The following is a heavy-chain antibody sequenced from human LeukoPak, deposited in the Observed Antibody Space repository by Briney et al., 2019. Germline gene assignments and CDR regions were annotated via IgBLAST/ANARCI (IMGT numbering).Heavy chain of an antibody. V-gene: IGHV1-18*01. CDR1: GYTFTSYG. CDR3: ARDRPNSYYYDSSGYLGY. CDR2: ISAYNGNT. J-gene: IGHJ4*02. D-gene: IGHD3-22*01. Sequence: EASVKVSCKASGYTFTSYGISWVRQAPGQGLEWMGWISAYNGNTNYAQKLQGRVTMTTDTSTSTAYMELRSLRSDDTAVYYRARDRPNSYYYDSSGYLGYWGQGTLVTVSS.